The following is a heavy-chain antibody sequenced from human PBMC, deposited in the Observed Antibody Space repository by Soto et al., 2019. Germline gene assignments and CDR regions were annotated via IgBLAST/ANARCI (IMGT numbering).Heavy chain of an antibody. D-gene: IGHD3-22*01. Sequence: GGSLRLSCAASGFTFSSYAMSWVRQAPGKGLEWVSAISGSGGSTYYADSVKGRFTISRDNSKNTLYLQMNSLRAEDTAVYYCAKDNYYDSSGYRPDDAFDIWGQGTMVTVSS. CDR2: ISGSGGST. CDR1: GFTFSSYA. V-gene: IGHV3-23*01. J-gene: IGHJ3*02. CDR3: AKDNYYDSSGYRPDDAFDI.